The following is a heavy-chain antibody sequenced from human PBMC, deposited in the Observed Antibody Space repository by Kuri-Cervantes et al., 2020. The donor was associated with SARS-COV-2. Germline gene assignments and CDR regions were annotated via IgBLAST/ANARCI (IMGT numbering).Heavy chain of an antibody. CDR3: ARVAGEGFIYYYYMDV. J-gene: IGHJ6*03. Sequence: GESLKISCTASGFLFSDYYMTWIRRAPGKGLEWVSNIGPSGSTKYYADSVKGRFTISRDNAKNSLYLQMNSLRGEDTAVYYCARVAGEGFIYYYYMDVWGKGTTVTVSS. CDR2: IGPSGSTK. V-gene: IGHV3-11*04. CDR1: GFLFSDYY. D-gene: IGHD3-10*01.